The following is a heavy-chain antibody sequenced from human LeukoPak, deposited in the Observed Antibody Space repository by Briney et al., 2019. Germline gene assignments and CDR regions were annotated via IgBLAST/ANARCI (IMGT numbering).Heavy chain of an antibody. CDR1: GGTFISYA. CDR2: IIPIFGTA. Sequence: SVKVSCKASGGTFISYAISWVRQAPGQGLEWMGGIIPIFGTANYAQKFQGRVTITADESTSTAYMELSSLRSEDRAVYYCARGKGIVVVPAATYYMDVWGKGTTGTVSS. J-gene: IGHJ6*03. CDR3: ARGKGIVVVPAATYYMDV. D-gene: IGHD2-2*01. V-gene: IGHV1-69*13.